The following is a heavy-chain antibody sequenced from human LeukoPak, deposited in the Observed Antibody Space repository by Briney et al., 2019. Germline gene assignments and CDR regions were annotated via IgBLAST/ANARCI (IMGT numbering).Heavy chain of an antibody. V-gene: IGHV4-59*08. Sequence: PSETLSLTCTVSGGSLSSYYWSWIRQPPGKGLEGSGDIYYSGSTNYTPSLKSRVTISVDTSKDQFSLKLSSVTAADTAVYYCARLSPYPGVWASDYWGQGTLVTVSS. J-gene: IGHJ4*02. D-gene: IGHD6-13*01. CDR3: ARLSPYPGVWASDY. CDR2: IYYSGST. CDR1: GGSLSSYY.